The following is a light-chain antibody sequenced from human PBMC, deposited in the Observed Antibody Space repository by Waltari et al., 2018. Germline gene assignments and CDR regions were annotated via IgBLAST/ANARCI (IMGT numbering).Light chain of an antibody. Sequence: DIQMTQSPSILSASVGDRVTITCRASQSISSWLAWYQQKPGKAPKLLIYKASSLESGVPSRFSGSGSGTEFTLTISSLQPDDFATYYCQQYSSYCTFGQGTKVEIK. J-gene: IGKJ1*01. CDR1: QSISSW. V-gene: IGKV1-5*03. CDR3: QQYSSYCT. CDR2: KAS.